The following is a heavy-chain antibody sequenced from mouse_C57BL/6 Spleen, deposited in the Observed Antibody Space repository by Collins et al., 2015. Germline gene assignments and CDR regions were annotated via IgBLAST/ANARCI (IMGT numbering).Heavy chain of an antibody. Sequence: GYTFTSYWMHWVKQRPIQGLEWIGNIDPSDSETHYNQKFKDKATLTVDKSSSTAYMQLSSLTSEDSAVYYCARVYYSILYAMDYWGQGTSVTVSS. D-gene: IGHD2-5*01. CDR3: ARVYYSILYAMDY. CDR1: GYTFTSYW. J-gene: IGHJ4*01. V-gene: IGHV1-52*01. CDR2: IDPSDSET.